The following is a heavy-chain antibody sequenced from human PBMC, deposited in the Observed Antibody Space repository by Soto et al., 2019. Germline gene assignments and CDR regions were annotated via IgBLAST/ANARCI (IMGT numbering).Heavy chain of an antibody. CDR1: GFTFSSSG. Sequence: QVPLVESGGGVVQPGRSLRLSCAASGFTFSSSGMHWVRQAPGKGLEWVAIIWHDGSNKYYAASVTGRFTISRDNSRNTVDLQMNSLRAEDAAVYYCARAPFTIYDTSGYYDYWGQGTLVTVSS. J-gene: IGHJ4*02. CDR3: ARAPFTIYDTSGYYDY. D-gene: IGHD3-22*01. CDR2: IWHDGSNK. V-gene: IGHV3-33*01.